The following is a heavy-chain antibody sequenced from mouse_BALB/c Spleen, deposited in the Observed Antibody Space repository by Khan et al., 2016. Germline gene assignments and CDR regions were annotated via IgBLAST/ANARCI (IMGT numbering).Heavy chain of an antibody. CDR2: IDPANGNT. CDR3: ASSRVYDGYYGYAMDY. CDR1: GFNIKDTY. V-gene: IGHV14-3*02. J-gene: IGHJ4*01. Sequence: VQLQQSGAELVKPGASVKLSCTASGFNIKDTYMHWVKQRPEQGLEWIGRIDPANGNTKYDPKFQGKATITADTSSNTAYLQLSSLTSEDTAVYYCASSRVYDGYYGYAMDYWGQGTSVTVSS. D-gene: IGHD2-3*01.